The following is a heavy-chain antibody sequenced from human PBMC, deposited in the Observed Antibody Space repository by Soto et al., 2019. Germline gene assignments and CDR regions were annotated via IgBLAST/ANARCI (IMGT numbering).Heavy chain of an antibody. CDR3: AREKVGTTFFDN. V-gene: IGHV4-38-2*02. Sequence: SETLSLTCNVSGFAISRGYYWSWVRQPPGKGLEWIFSIYPSVSSYHNPSLESRLTLSIDTSKNQFTLKLASVTAADTALYYCAREKVGTTFFDNWGQGTQVTVS. CDR1: GFAISRGYY. J-gene: IGHJ4*02. CDR2: IYPSVSS. D-gene: IGHD1-1*01.